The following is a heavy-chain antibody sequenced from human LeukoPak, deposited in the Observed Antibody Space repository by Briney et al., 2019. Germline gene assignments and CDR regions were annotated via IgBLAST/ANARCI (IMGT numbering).Heavy chain of an antibody. CDR3: AILRGSYRRLPFDY. D-gene: IGHD1-26*01. J-gene: IGHJ4*02. CDR1: GFTFTSYG. CDR2: ISSYKGNT. Sequence: GASVKVSCKTSGFTFTSYGISWVRQAPGQGLEWMGWISSYKGNTNYAQKLQGRVTMTTDTSTSTAYMELRSLRSDDTAVYYCAILRGSYRRLPFDYWGQGTLVTVSS. V-gene: IGHV1-18*01.